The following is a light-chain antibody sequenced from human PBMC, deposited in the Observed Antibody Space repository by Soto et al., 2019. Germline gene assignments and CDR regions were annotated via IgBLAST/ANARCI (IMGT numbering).Light chain of an antibody. CDR1: RSVSSSY. V-gene: IGKV3-20*01. Sequence: LAQCLGTKTLPHGAIATLSCRVSRSVSSSYLAWYQQKPGQAPRLLIYGASNWATGIPDRFSGSGSGTDFTLTISRLEPEDFAVYYCRQYVTSPWAFGQGTKVDIK. CDR2: GAS. J-gene: IGKJ1*01. CDR3: RQYVTSPWA.